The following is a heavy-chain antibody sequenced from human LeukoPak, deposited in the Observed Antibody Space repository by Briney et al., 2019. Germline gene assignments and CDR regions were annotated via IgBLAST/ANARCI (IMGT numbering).Heavy chain of an antibody. D-gene: IGHD3-10*01. J-gene: IGHJ4*02. CDR2: IIPIFGTA. Sequence: ASVKVSCKASGGTFSSYAISWVRQAPGQGLEWMGGIIPIFGTANYAQKFQGRVTITADKSTSTAYMELSSLGSEDTAVYYCARDYYGSGGSLGYFDYWGQGTLVTVSS. CDR1: GGTFSSYA. CDR3: ARDYYGSGGSLGYFDY. V-gene: IGHV1-69*06.